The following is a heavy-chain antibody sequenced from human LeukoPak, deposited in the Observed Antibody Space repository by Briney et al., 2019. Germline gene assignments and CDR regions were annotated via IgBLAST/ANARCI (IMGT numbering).Heavy chain of an antibody. V-gene: IGHV3-23*01. J-gene: IGHJ4*02. CDR2: VSGSGGST. Sequence: GGSLRLSCAASGFTFSNYAMSWVRQAPGKGLEWVSGVSGSGGSTYYADSVKGRFTLSRDNSKSTLYLQMDSLRVEDTAVYYCAKVGNNGYFDFWGQGTLVTVSS. CDR3: AKVGNNGYFDF. D-gene: IGHD1-26*01. CDR1: GFTFSNYA.